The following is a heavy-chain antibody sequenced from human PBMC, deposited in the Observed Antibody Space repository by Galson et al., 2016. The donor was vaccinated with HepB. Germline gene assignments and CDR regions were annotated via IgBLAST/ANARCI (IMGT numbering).Heavy chain of an antibody. J-gene: IGHJ4*02. CDR3: SRDFTGERDS. D-gene: IGHD7-27*01. CDR1: GFILSNNW. Sequence: SLRLSCAASGFILSNNWMHWVRQAPGKGLVWVARVNEDGSRINHADSVRGRFTISRDIAKNTLYLQMNSLRVDDTAVYYCSRDFTGERDSWGQGTVVTVSS. V-gene: IGHV3-74*01. CDR2: VNEDGSRI.